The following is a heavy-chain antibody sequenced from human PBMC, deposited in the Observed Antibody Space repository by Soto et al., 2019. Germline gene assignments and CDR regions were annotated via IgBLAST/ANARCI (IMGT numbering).Heavy chain of an antibody. Sequence: QVQLVQSGPEVKKPGSSVKVSCKASGDTFKNYVITWVRQAPGQGLEWMGGITPTFTRTDYAQKFQGRLTLTADESPSIVYRELTSVRSDDTAGYYCTSRGNYWASGDYYFYWGQGHRVVVSS. J-gene: IGHJ4*01. CDR3: TSRGNYWASGDYYFY. D-gene: IGHD4-17*01. CDR1: GDTFKNYV. CDR2: ITPTFTRT. V-gene: IGHV1-69*01.